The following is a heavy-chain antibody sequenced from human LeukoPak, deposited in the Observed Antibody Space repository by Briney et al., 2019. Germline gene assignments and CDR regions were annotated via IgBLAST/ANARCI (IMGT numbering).Heavy chain of an antibody. V-gene: IGHV3-53*01. Sequence: GGSLRLSCAASGFTVGSHYMSWVRQAPGKGLEWVSVIYTGGSTYYADSVKGRFTISRDHPKNTLFLQMNNLRAEDTAVYYCARVIGDPDAFDIWGLGAMVTVSA. J-gene: IGHJ3*02. D-gene: IGHD7-27*01. CDR3: ARVIGDPDAFDI. CDR1: GFTVGSHY. CDR2: IYTGGST.